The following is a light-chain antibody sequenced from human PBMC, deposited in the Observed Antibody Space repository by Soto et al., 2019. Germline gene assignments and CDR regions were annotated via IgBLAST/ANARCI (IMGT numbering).Light chain of an antibody. V-gene: IGLV2-14*01. CDR1: SSDIGGYNF. Sequence: QSALTQPASVSGSPGQSITISCTGTSSDIGGYNFVSWYHQHPGKAPKLMIYEVSNRPSGVSDRFSGSKPGNTASLTISGLQAEDEADYYCSSFRSGTTLFGAGTKVTVL. CDR3: SSFRSGTTL. CDR2: EVS. J-gene: IGLJ1*01.